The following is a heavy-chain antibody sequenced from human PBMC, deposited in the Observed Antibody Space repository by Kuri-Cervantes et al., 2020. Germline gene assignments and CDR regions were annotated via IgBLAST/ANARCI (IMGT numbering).Heavy chain of an antibody. CDR1: GGSISSGSYY. CDR2: IYTSGST. CDR3: ARAGRDGYSYDAFDI. J-gene: IGHJ3*02. Sequence: SETLSLTCTVSGGSISSGSYYWSWIRQPAGKGLEWIGCIYTSGSTNYNPSLKSRVTISVDTSKNQFSLELSSVTAADTAVYYCARAGRDGYSYDAFDIWGQGTMVTVSS. V-gene: IGHV4-61*02. D-gene: IGHD5-24*01.